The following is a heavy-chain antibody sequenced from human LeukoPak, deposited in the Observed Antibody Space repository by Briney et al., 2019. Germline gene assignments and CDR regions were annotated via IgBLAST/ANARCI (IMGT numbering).Heavy chain of an antibody. V-gene: IGHV4-61*02. Sequence: SETLSLTCTVSGGSISSGDYYWSWIRQPPGKGLEWIGRIYTSGSTNYNPSLKSRVTISVDTSKNQFSLKLSSVTAADTAVYYCARASTIFGVVYDYWGQGTLVTVSS. D-gene: IGHD3-3*01. CDR3: ARASTIFGVVYDY. CDR1: GGSISSGDYY. CDR2: IYTSGST. J-gene: IGHJ4*02.